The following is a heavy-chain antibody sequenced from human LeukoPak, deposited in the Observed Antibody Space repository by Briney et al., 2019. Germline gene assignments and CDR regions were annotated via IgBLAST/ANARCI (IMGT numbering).Heavy chain of an antibody. D-gene: IGHD6-6*01. J-gene: IGHJ4*02. CDR2: IYYSGST. Sequence: SETLSLTCTVSGGSISSSSYYWGWIRQPPGKGLEWIGSIYYSGSTHYNPSLKSRVTLSLDTSKNRFSLKLSSVTAADTAVYYCARDHGRGSSSFYSWGGGTYYFDYWGQGTLVTVSS. V-gene: IGHV4-39*07. CDR3: ARDHGRGSSSFYSWGGGTYYFDY. CDR1: GGSISSSSYY.